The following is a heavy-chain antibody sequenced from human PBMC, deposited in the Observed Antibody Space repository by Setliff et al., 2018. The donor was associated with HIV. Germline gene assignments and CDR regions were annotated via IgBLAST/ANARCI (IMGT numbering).Heavy chain of an antibody. CDR1: GGSVTSSLYY. D-gene: IGHD3-16*01. CDR3: ARELGASPHDVFDI. CDR2: IYYGGTT. Sequence: SETLSLTCTVSGGSVTSSLYYWGWIRQPPGKGLEWIGTIYYGGTTYYNPSLRSRVTISVDTSRNRFFLKLTSVTAADTAVYYCARELGASPHDVFDIWGQGTMVTVSS. J-gene: IGHJ3*02. V-gene: IGHV4-39*02.